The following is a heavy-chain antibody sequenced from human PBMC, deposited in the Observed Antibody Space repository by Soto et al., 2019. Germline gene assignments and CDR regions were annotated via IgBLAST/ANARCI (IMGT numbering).Heavy chain of an antibody. CDR3: ARTSSGWGAFDT. CDR1: GFTFSSYW. D-gene: IGHD6-19*01. CDR2: INSDGSST. J-gene: IGHJ3*02. V-gene: IGHV3-74*01. Sequence: EVQLVESGGGLVQPGGSLRLSCAASGFTFSSYWMHWVRQAPGKGLVWVSRINSDGSSTSYADSVKGRFTISRDNAKNTLYMQMNSLRAEDTAVYYCARTSSGWGAFDTWGQGTMVTVSS.